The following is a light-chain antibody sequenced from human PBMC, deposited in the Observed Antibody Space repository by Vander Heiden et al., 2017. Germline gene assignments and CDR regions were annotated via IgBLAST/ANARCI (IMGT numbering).Light chain of an antibody. J-gene: IGKJ1*01. CDR3: QKYNSASWT. Sequence: DIQMTQSPSSLSASVGERVTITCRASQGISNYLAWYQQKPGKVPKLLIYAASTLQSGVPSRFSGSGSGTEFTLTISSLQPEDVATYYCQKYNSASWTFGQGTKVEIK. V-gene: IGKV1-27*01. CDR1: QGISNY. CDR2: AAS.